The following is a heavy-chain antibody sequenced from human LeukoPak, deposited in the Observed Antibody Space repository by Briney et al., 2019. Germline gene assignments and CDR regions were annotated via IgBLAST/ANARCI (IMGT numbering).Heavy chain of an antibody. V-gene: IGHV4-34*01. CDR2: IYYSGST. D-gene: IGHD3-22*01. CDR1: GGSFSGYY. Sequence: SETLSLTCAVYGGSFSGYYWSWIRQPPGKGLEWIGSIYYSGSTYYNPSLKSRVTISVDTSKNQFSLKLSSVTAADTAVYYCARRGDSSGVDYWGQGTLVTVSS. CDR3: ARRGDSSGVDY. J-gene: IGHJ4*02.